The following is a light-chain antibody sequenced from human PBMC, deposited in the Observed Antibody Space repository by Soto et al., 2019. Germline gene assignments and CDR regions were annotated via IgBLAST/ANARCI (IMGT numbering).Light chain of an antibody. CDR1: SSDVGGYNY. V-gene: IGLV2-14*01. Sequence: QSALTQPASVSGSPGQSITISCTGTSSDVGGYNYVSWYQQHPGKAPKLMIYDVSNRPSGVSNRFYGSKSGDTASLTISGLQAEYVADYYCSSYATGSTRVFGGGTKLTVL. J-gene: IGLJ2*01. CDR3: SSYATGSTRV. CDR2: DVS.